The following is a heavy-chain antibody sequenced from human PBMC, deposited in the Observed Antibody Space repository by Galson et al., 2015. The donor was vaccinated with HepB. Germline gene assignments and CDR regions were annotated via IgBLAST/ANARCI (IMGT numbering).Heavy chain of an antibody. CDR2: INHSGST. V-gene: IGHV4-34*01. CDR1: GFTFSSYR. D-gene: IGHD3-10*01. J-gene: IGHJ6*02. CDR3: ARANTYHGSGSYYTGYYYGMDV. Sequence: LRLSCAAAGFTFSSYRMSWVRQAPGKGLEWIGEINHSGSTNYNPSLKSRVTISIDTSKNQFSLKLSSVTAADTAVYYCARANTYHGSGSYYTGYYYGMDVWGQGTTVTVSS.